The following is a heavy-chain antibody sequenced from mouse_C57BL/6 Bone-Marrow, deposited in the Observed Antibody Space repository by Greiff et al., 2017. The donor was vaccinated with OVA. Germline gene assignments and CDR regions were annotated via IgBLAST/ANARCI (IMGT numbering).Heavy chain of an antibody. CDR1: GYSITSGYY. Sequence: DVKLQESGPGLVKPSQSLSLTCSVTGYSITSGYYWNWIRQFPGNKLEWMGYISYDGSNNYNPSLKNRISITRDTSKNQFFLKLNSVTTEDTATYYCASEYYGSSRYYAMDYWGQGTSVTVSS. J-gene: IGHJ4*01. CDR2: ISYDGSN. V-gene: IGHV3-6*01. D-gene: IGHD1-1*01. CDR3: ASEYYGSSRYYAMDY.